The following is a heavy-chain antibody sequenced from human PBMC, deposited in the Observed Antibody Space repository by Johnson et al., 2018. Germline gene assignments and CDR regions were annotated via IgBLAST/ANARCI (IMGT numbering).Heavy chain of an antibody. CDR1: GLKFDDYA. CDR2: ISWNSAII. CDR3: VQEKEYDGEEERGDAFDD. D-gene: IGHD2/OR15-2a*01. J-gene: IGHJ3*01. Sequence: VQLLESGGGLVQPGRSLRLSCAVSGLKFDDYAMHWVRQTPGTGLEWVSCISWNSAIITYADAVKGRFTMSRDNAKSSLFLEMNSLRPEETALYYCVQEKEYDGEEERGDAFDDWGQGTTVTVSS. V-gene: IGHV3-9*01.